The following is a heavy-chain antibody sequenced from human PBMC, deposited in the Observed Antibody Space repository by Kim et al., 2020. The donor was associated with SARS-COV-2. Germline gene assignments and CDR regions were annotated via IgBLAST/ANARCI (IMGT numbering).Heavy chain of an antibody. CDR3: ARSWGPDYYDSSGYYYDYYYYGMDL. CDR1: GFTFSSFW. Sequence: GGSLRLSCAASGFTFSSFWMSWVRQAPGKGLEWVANIKQVGSEKYYVDSVKGRFTISRDNAKNSLYLQMNSLRAEDTAVYYCARSWGPDYYDSSGYYYDYYYYGMDLWGQGPAVTVSS. D-gene: IGHD3-22*01. V-gene: IGHV3-7*01. CDR2: IKQVGSEK. J-gene: IGHJ6*01.